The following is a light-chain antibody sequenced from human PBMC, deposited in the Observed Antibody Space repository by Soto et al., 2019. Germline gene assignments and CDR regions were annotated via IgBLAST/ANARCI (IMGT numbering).Light chain of an antibody. CDR3: QQYTNYPWT. J-gene: IGKJ1*01. Sequence: EIVMTQSPATLSVSPGERATLSCRAGQSVSSGLAWYQQKPGQAPRLLIYGASTRATGIPARFSGSGSGTEFTLTISSLQPDDFATYYCQQYTNYPWTFGQGTKV. CDR1: QSVSSG. V-gene: IGKV3-15*01. CDR2: GAS.